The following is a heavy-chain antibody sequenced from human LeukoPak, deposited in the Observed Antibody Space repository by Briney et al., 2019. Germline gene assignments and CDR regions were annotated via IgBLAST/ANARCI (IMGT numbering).Heavy chain of an antibody. V-gene: IGHV4-61*02. CDR1: GGSISSGSYY. Sequence: SQTLSLTCTVSGGSISSGSYYWSWIRQPAGKGLEWIGRIYTSGSTNYNPSLKSRVTISVDTSKNQFSLKLSSVTAADTALYYCARDDPAAGAFDYWGQGTLVTVSS. CDR2: IYTSGST. CDR3: ARDDPAAGAFDY. J-gene: IGHJ4*02. D-gene: IGHD6-19*01.